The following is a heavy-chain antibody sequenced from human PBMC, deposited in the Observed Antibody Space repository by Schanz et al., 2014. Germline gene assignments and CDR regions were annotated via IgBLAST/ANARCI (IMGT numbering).Heavy chain of an antibody. CDR1: GFSFGTYA. V-gene: IGHV3-23*04. Sequence: EVQLVESGGGLVQPGGSLRLSCAASGFSFGTYAMSWVRQAPGKGLEWVSAISGSGGSTYYADSVKGRFTISRDNSKNTLYLQMKSLRAEDTAVYYCARGRVLESWGQGTLVTVSS. D-gene: IGHD1-1*01. CDR3: ARGRVLES. CDR2: ISGSGGST. J-gene: IGHJ5*02.